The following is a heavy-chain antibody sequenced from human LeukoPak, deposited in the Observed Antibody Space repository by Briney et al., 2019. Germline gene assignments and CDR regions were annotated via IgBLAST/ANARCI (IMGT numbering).Heavy chain of an antibody. Sequence: GGSLRLSCAASGFTFSIYAMSWVRQAPGKGLQWVSSITSSGDGTYYADSVKGRFTISRDNSENMLYLQMNSLRVEDTAVYFCAKDRPNYYGSNGHYYRRDGDCWGQGTLVTVSS. CDR3: AKDRPNYYGSNGHYYRRDGDC. D-gene: IGHD3-22*01. CDR1: GFTFSIYA. CDR2: ITSSGDGT. V-gene: IGHV3-23*01. J-gene: IGHJ4*02.